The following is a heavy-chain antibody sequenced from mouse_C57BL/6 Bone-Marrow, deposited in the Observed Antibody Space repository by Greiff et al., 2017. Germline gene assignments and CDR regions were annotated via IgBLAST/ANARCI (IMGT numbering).Heavy chain of an antibody. CDR2: INPNYGTT. V-gene: IGHV1-39*01. CDR3: ARGDDYDYAMDD. J-gene: IGHJ4*01. CDR1: GYSFTDYN. D-gene: IGHD2-4*01. Sequence: VQLKQSGPELVKPGASVKISCKASGYSFTDYNMNWVKQSNGKSLEWIGVINPNYGTTSYNQKFKGKATLTVDQSSSTAYMQLNSLTSEDSAVYYGARGDDYDYAMDDWGRGTSVTVSS.